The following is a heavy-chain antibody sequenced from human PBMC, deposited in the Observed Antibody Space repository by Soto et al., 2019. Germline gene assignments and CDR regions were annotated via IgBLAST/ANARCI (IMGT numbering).Heavy chain of an antibody. CDR2: IIPIFGTA. V-gene: IGHV1-69*13. J-gene: IGHJ3*02. CDR3: ARSIAAALLGGAFDI. D-gene: IGHD6-13*01. CDR1: GGTFGSYA. Sequence: SVKVSCKASGGTFGSYAISWVRQAPGQGLEWMGGIIPIFGTANYAQKFQGRVTITADESTSTAYMELSSLRSEDTAVYYCARSIAAALLGGAFDIWGQGTMVTVSS.